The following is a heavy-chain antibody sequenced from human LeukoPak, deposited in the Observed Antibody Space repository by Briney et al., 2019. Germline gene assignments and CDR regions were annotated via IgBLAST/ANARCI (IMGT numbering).Heavy chain of an antibody. J-gene: IGHJ4*02. Sequence: SVKVSCKASGGTFSSYAISWVRQAPGQGLEWMGGIIPIFGTANYAQKFQGRVTMTRDTSTSTVYMELKSLRSEDTAIYYCARDGTPEYDHIWGRPQLYWGQGTLVIVSS. V-gene: IGHV1-69*05. CDR1: GGTFSSYA. D-gene: IGHD3-16*01. CDR2: IIPIFGTA. CDR3: ARDGTPEYDHIWGRPQLY.